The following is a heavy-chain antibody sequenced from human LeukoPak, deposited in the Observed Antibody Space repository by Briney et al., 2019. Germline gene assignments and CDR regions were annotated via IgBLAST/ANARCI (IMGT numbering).Heavy chain of an antibody. CDR1: GFTFSSYS. Sequence: GGSLRLSCAASGFTFSSYSMNWVRQAPGKGLEWVSSISSSSSYIYYADSVKGRFTISRDNAKNSLYLQMNSPRAEDTAVYYCAKGIRGYSYGPYFDYWGQGTLVTVSS. V-gene: IGHV3-21*04. J-gene: IGHJ4*02. D-gene: IGHD5-18*01. CDR2: ISSSSSYI. CDR3: AKGIRGYSYGPYFDY.